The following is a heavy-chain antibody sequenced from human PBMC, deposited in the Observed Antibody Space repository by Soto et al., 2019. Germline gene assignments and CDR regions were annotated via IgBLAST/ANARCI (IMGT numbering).Heavy chain of an antibody. D-gene: IGHD6-13*01. Sequence: PSETMYLACTVSGGSISSYYWGWIRQPPGKGLEWIGYIYYSGSTNYNPSLKSRVTISVDTSKNQFSLKLSSVTAADTAVYYCARHMGYSSRGYYFDYWGQGTLVTVSS. V-gene: IGHV4-59*08. CDR1: GGSISSYY. CDR2: IYYSGST. CDR3: ARHMGYSSRGYYFDY. J-gene: IGHJ4*02.